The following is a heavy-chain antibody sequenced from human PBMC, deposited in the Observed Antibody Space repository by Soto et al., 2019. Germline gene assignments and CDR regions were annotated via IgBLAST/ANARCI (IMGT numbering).Heavy chain of an antibody. CDR2: IIPIFGTA. D-gene: IGHD1-26*01. CDR1: GGTFSSYA. J-gene: IGHJ3*02. CDR3: ATQWELLRPAFDI. Sequence: QVQLVQSGAEVKKPGSSVKVSCKASGGTFSSYAISWVRQAPGQGLEWMGGIIPIFGTANYAQKFKGRVTITAAKSTSPASMELSSLRPEDTAVYYCATQWELLRPAFDIWGQGTMVTVCS. V-gene: IGHV1-69*06.